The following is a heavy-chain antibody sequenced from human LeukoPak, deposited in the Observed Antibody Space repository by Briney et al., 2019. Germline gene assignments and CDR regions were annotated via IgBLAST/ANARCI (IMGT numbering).Heavy chain of an antibody. D-gene: IGHD6-19*01. CDR2: IYTSGST. V-gene: IGHV4-4*07. Sequence: SETLSLTCTVSGGSISSYYWSWIRQPAGKGLEWIGRIYTSGSTNYNPSLKSRVTMSVDTSKNQFSRKLSSVTAADTAVYYCVRAVAATAPDYFDYWGQGTLVTVSS. J-gene: IGHJ4*02. CDR1: GGSISSYY. CDR3: VRAVAATAPDYFDY.